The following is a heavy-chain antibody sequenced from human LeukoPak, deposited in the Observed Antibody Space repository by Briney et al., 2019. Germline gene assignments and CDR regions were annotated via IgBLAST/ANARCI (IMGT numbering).Heavy chain of an antibody. V-gene: IGHV3-21*05. CDR3: ARDLGGDSL. Sequence: GGSLRLSCAASGFTFSRYSVNWVRQAPGKGLEWLSYISGSSSHIYYADSLEGRFTISRDNAKSSLYLQMNRLRAEDTAVYYCARDLGGDSLWGQGTLVTVSS. CDR2: ISGSSSHI. J-gene: IGHJ4*02. CDR1: GFTFSRYS. D-gene: IGHD2-21*02.